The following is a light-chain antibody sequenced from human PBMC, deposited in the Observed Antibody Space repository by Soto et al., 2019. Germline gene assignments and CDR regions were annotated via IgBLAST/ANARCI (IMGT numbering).Light chain of an antibody. V-gene: IGLV3-21*04. CDR1: NIGSKS. J-gene: IGLJ2*01. Sequence: SYELTQPPSVSVAPGKTARITCGGNNIGSKSVHWYQQKQGQAPVMDIYYDSCRPSGIRERFSGSNSGNTATLTISRVEAGDEAEYYCQVWDSSSDHPVFGGGTKLTVL. CDR3: QVWDSSSDHPV. CDR2: YDS.